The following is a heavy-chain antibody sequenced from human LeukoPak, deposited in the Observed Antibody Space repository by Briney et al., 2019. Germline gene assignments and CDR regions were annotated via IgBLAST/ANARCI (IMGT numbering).Heavy chain of an antibody. Sequence: SETLSLTCSVSGGSVNSYYWSWIRQPPGKGLEWIGYVYTTGRTNYNPSLKSRVTISVDTSKNQFSLKLSSVTAADTAVYYCAKILGSGVWYGFDIWGQGTMVTVSS. CDR1: GGSVNSYY. D-gene: IGHD7-27*01. J-gene: IGHJ3*02. CDR2: VYTTGRT. V-gene: IGHV4-4*09. CDR3: AKILGSGVWYGFDI.